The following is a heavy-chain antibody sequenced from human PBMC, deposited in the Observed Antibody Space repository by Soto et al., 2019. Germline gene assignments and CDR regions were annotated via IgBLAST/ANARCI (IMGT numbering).Heavy chain of an antibody. D-gene: IGHD6-25*01. V-gene: IGHV1-46*01. Sequence: QVQLVQSGAEMKRPGASVILSCKASGYIFTTYSIHWVRQTAGQGLEWMAKVDPRDGSTGYAQELRGRVSMAWDTSTGTVSMEVSSLTSDDTATYYCARVRSSGREFDYWGQGTQVTVSS. CDR3: ARVRSSGREFDY. J-gene: IGHJ4*02. CDR1: GYIFTTYS. CDR2: VDPRDGST.